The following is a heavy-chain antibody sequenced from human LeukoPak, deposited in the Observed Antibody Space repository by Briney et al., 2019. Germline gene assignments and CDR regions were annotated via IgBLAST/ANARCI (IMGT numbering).Heavy chain of an antibody. CDR1: GGSISRYS. CDR3: ARHYNWFDP. Sequence: SETLSLTRTVSGGSISRYSWSWIRQPPGKGLEWIGNIFYSGNTNYNPSLKSRVTISIDTSRNQFSLKLSSVTAADTAIYYCARHYNWFDPWGQGILVTVSS. V-gene: IGHV4-59*01. J-gene: IGHJ5*02. CDR2: IFYSGNT.